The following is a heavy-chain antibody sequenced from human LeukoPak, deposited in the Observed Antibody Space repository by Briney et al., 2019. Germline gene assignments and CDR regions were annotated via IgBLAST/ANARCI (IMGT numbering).Heavy chain of an antibody. V-gene: IGHV3-33*01. Sequence: PGGSLRLSCAASGFTFSSYGMHWVRQAPGKGLEWVAVIWYDGSNKYYADSVKGRFTISRDNSKNTLYLQMNSLRAEDTAVYYCARPRAVAGPFDYWGQGTLVTVSS. CDR2: IWYDGSNK. CDR1: GFTFSSYG. J-gene: IGHJ4*02. CDR3: ARPRAVAGPFDY. D-gene: IGHD6-19*01.